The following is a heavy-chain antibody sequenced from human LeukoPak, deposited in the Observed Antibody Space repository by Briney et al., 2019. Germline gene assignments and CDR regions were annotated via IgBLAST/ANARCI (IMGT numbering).Heavy chain of an antibody. CDR1: GFTFSSYD. D-gene: IGHD2-15*01. CDR2: IGIVGDT. CDR3: ARDTYCSGASCYSIGLDY. V-gene: IGHV3-13*01. Sequence: GGSLRLSCAASGFTFSSYDMHWVRQTTGKGLEWVSAIGIVGDTFYAGPVKGRFTISRENAKNSLYLQMNSLRADDTAVYYCARDTYCSGASCYSIGLDYWGQGALVTVSS. J-gene: IGHJ4*02.